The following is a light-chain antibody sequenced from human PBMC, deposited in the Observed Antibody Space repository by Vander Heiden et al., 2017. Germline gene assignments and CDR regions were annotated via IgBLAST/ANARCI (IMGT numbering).Light chain of an antibody. CDR3: QRYGSSPYS. CDR2: GAS. Sequence: EMVLTQSPATLSLSPGERATLSCRASQSVSSSYLAWYQQKPGQAPRLLIYGASSRATGIPDRFSGSGSGTDFTLTISRLEPEDFAVYYCQRYGSSPYSFGQGSKLEIK. J-gene: IGKJ2*03. CDR1: QSVSSSY. V-gene: IGKV3-20*01.